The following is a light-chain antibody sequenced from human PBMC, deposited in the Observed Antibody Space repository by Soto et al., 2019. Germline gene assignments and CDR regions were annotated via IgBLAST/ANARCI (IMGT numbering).Light chain of an antibody. J-gene: IGKJ1*01. CDR2: GAS. Sequence: EIVLAQSPGTLSFSPGERATLSCTASQSVTNSFLAWYQQKPGQAPRLLIYGASRRATGIPDRFTGSGSGTDFTLTISRLEPEDFAVYYCQQYVSSPWAFGQGTKVEI. V-gene: IGKV3-20*01. CDR3: QQYVSSPWA. CDR1: QSVTNSF.